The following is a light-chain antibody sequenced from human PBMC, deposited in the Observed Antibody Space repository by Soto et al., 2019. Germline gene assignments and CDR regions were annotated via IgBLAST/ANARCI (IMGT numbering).Light chain of an antibody. Sequence: EIVLTQSPGTLPLSPGERATLSCRASLSVASIYLAWYQQKPGQAPRLLIYAASGRATGIPDRFSGSGSGTDFTLTISRLEPEDFAVYYCQQHGSAPWTFGQGTKVEIK. CDR1: LSVASIY. V-gene: IGKV3-20*01. CDR3: QQHGSAPWT. CDR2: AAS. J-gene: IGKJ1*01.